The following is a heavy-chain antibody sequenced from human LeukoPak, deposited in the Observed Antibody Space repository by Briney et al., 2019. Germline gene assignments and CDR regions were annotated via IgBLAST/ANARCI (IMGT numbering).Heavy chain of an antibody. CDR1: GFTFSSYG. J-gene: IGHJ4*02. Sequence: PGRSLRLSCAASGFTFSSYGMHWVRQAPGKGLEWVAVISYDGSNKYYADSVKGRFTISRDNSKNTLYLQMNSLRAEDTAVYYCAKEGDSSGYYYVKASFFDYWGQGTLVTVSS. CDR3: AKEGDSSGYYYVKASFFDY. V-gene: IGHV3-30*18. D-gene: IGHD3-22*01. CDR2: ISYDGSNK.